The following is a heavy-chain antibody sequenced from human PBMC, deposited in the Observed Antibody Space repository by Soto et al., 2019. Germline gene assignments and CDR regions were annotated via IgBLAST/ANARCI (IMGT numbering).Heavy chain of an antibody. J-gene: IGHJ4*01. Sequence: GGSLRLSCAASGFPFSNAWVNWVRQAPGKGLEWVGRVKSKNDGGTTDFAAPVKGRFAISRDDSKNMVYLEMNSLQTEDTAIYYCTTDSYITSIIVRFDYWGHGTLVTVSS. CDR3: TTDSYITSIIVRFDY. D-gene: IGHD3-22*01. V-gene: IGHV3-15*07. CDR2: VKSKNDGGTT. CDR1: GFPFSNAW.